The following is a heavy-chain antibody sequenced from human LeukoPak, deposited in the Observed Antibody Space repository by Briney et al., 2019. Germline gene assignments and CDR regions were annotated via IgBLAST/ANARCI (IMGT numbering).Heavy chain of an antibody. CDR1: GGSISSYY. CDR2: IYYSGSA. CDR3: ARAYGTTVAYYFDY. V-gene: IGHV4-59*08. J-gene: IGHJ4*02. D-gene: IGHD4-23*01. Sequence: PSETLSLTCTVSGGSISSYYWSWIRQPPGKGLEWIGYIYYSGSANYNPSLKSRVTISVDTSKNQFSLKLSSVTAADTAVYDCARAYGTTVAYYFDYWGQGTLVTVSS.